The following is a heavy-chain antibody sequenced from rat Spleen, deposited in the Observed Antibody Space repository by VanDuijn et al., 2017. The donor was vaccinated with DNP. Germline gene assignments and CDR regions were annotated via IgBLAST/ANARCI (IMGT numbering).Heavy chain of an antibody. Sequence: EVKLVESGGGLVQPGRSLKLSCAASGFTFSDYYMAWVRQAPTKGLEWVAYISYDGGSTYYGDSVKGRFTLSRDNAKTTLYLQMNSLRSEDMATYYCARRFNSGYYFDYWGQGVMVTVSS. CDR3: ARRFNSGYYFDY. CDR2: ISYDGGST. V-gene: IGHV5-22*01. CDR1: GFTFSDYY. J-gene: IGHJ2*01. D-gene: IGHD4-3*01.